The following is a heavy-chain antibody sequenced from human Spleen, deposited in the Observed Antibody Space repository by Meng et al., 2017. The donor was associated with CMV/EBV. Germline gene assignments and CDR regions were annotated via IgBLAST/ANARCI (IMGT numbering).Heavy chain of an antibody. Sequence: GESLKISCAASGFTFSDYYMKWVRQAPGKGLEWVSSISSSSTIYYADSVKGRFTISRDNAKNSVYLQMSSLRAEDTAVYYCARVPGDYSNYYYYYGMDVWGQGTTVTVSS. J-gene: IGHJ6*02. CDR1: GFTFSDYY. CDR2: ISSSSTI. D-gene: IGHD4-11*01. V-gene: IGHV3-69-1*01. CDR3: ARVPGDYSNYYYYYGMDV.